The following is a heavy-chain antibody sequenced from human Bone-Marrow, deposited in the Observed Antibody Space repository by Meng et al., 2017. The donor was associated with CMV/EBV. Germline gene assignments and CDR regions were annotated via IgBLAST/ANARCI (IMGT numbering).Heavy chain of an antibody. D-gene: IGHD1-14*01. CDR1: GFTCSSYW. CDR2: INTDGEST. J-gene: IGHJ4*02. Sequence: ASGFTCSSYWMYGLRQAPGKGLVWVSRINTDGESTNYADSVKGRFTISRDNAKNTLYLQMNSLRVEDTAVYYCAKPGAEFDHYFDYWGQGILVTVSS. CDR3: AKPGAEFDHYFDY. V-gene: IGHV3-74*01.